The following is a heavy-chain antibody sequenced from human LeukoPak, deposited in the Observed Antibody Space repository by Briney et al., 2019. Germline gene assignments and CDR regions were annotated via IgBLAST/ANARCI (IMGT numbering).Heavy chain of an antibody. J-gene: IGHJ4*02. D-gene: IGHD6-13*01. Sequence: SETLSLTCTVSGGSISSSSYYWGWFRQPPGKGLEWIGSIYYSGSTYYNPSLKSRVTISVDTSKNQFSLKLSSVTAADTAVYYCGRCRIAAAEAFDYWGQGTLVTVSS. CDR1: GGSISSSSYY. CDR2: IYYSGST. CDR3: GRCRIAAAEAFDY. V-gene: IGHV4-39*01.